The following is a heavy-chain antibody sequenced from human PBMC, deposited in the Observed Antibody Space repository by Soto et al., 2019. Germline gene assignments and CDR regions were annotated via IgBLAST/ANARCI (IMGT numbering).Heavy chain of an antibody. CDR2: INPKSGDT. CDR3: ARDARAYYSDTTGYYYGLYFDF. J-gene: IGHJ4*02. V-gene: IGHV1-2*04. CDR1: LYTFTGYY. Sequence: ASVKVSCKASLYTFTGYYMHWVRQAPGQGLEWLGWINPKSGDTNYAPKFRGWATMTRDTSITTAYMELSRLRSDDTAVYYCARDARAYYSDTTGYYYGLYFDFWGQGTLVTVSS. D-gene: IGHD3-22*01.